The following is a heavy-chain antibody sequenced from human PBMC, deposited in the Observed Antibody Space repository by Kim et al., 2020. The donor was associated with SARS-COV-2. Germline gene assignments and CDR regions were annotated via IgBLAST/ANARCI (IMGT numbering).Heavy chain of an antibody. J-gene: IGHJ4*02. CDR1: GASISSGSYS. V-gene: IGHV4-30-2*06. Sequence: SETLSLTCDVSGASISSGSYSWSWIRQSPGQGLEWIASIYQSGGTYYTPSLKSRLSISMDRSRNRFSLTLTSVTAADTAAYYCARGPYSDYFDTWGQGTL. CDR3: ARGPYSDYFDT. D-gene: IGHD4-4*01. CDR2: IYQSGGT.